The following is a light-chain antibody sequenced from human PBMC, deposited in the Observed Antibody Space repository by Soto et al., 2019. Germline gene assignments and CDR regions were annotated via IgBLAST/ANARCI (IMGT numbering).Light chain of an antibody. Sequence: EIVMTQPPATLTVSPGERATLSCRASQTINTNLAWYQQKPGQAPRLLIYGASTRATGIPARFSGSGSGTDFTLTISSLEPEDFAVYYCQQRNSWPPTFTFGQGTRLEI. J-gene: IGKJ5*01. V-gene: IGKV3-15*01. CDR1: QTINTN. CDR3: QQRNSWPPTFT. CDR2: GAS.